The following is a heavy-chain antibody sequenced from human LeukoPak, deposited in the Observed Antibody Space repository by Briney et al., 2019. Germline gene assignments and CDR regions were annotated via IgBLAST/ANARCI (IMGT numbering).Heavy chain of an antibody. CDR2: MNPNSGNT. V-gene: IGHV1-8*03. D-gene: IGHD3-3*01. J-gene: IGHJ3*02. CDR1: GYTFTSYD. CDR3: ARDRSNDFWSGLVLFAFDI. Sequence: ASVKVSCKPSGYTFTSYDINWVRQATGQGLEWMGWMNPNSGNTGYAQKFQGRVTITRNTSISTAYMELSSLRSEDTAVYYCARDRSNDFWSGLVLFAFDIWGQGTMVTVSS.